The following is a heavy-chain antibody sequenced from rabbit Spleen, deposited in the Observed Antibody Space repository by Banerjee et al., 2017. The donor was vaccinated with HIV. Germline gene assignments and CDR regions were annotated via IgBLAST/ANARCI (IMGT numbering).Heavy chain of an antibody. J-gene: IGHJ4*01. CDR1: GVSFSDRDV. CDR3: ARDLACVVGWNFNL. CDR2: INTYTGKP. V-gene: IGHV1S45*01. D-gene: IGHD1-1*01. Sequence: QEQLEESGGGLVKPEGSLTLTCKASGVSFSDRDVMCWVRQAPGKGLQWIACINTYTGKPVYATWAKGRFTISRTSSTTVTLQMTSLTAADTATYFCARDLACVVGWNFNLWGPGTLVTVS.